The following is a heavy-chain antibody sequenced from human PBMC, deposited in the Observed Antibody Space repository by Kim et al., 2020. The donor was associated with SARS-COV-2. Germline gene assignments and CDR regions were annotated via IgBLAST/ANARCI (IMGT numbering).Heavy chain of an antibody. CDR2: SSGSTASK. Sequence: GGSLRLSCAASGFAFSGYAMSWVRQAPGKGLEWVAGSSGSTASKSYAYSVKGRVTISRDNSKNTLSPQMHSMSADATAASYCDKSRHAYGNWASLDIWG. CDR1: GFAFSGYA. J-gene: IGHJ3*02. V-gene: IGHV3-23*01. D-gene: IGHD7-27*01. CDR3: DKSRHAYGNWASLDI.